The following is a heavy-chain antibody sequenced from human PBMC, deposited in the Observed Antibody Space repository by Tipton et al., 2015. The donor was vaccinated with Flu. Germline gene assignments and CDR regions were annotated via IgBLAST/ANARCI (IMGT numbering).Heavy chain of an antibody. Sequence: TLSLTCTVSGYSMRSDYFWGWIRQPPGKGLEWIGNVHYSGSPHYNPSLKSRVTISVDTSKNQFSLRLSSVTAADTAVYYCAREGGNFGSENYLTFDSWGQGTLVAVSS. V-gene: IGHV4-38-2*02. CDR1: GYSMRSDYF. D-gene: IGHD3-16*01. CDR2: VHYSGSP. J-gene: IGHJ4*02. CDR3: AREGGNFGSENYLTFDS.